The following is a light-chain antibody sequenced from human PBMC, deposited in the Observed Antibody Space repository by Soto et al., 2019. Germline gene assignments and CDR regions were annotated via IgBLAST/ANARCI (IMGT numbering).Light chain of an antibody. Sequence: EIVMTQSPATLSVSPGERATLSCRASQSVSSNLAWYQQIPGQAPSRLIYGASTRATGIPARFSGSGSGTEFTLTISSLQSEDFAVYYCQQYNNWPPWTFGQGTKVDIK. J-gene: IGKJ1*01. V-gene: IGKV3-15*01. CDR3: QQYNNWPPWT. CDR2: GAS. CDR1: QSVSSN.